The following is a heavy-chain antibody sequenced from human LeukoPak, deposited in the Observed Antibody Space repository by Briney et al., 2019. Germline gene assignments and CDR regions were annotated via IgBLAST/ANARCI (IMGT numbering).Heavy chain of an antibody. CDR2: ISSSGVST. CDR3: AKEVVGAIWFD. D-gene: IGHD1-26*01. CDR1: GFTFSNYD. V-gene: IGHV3-23*01. Sequence: GGSLRLSCAASGFTFSNYDMNWVRQPPGKGLEWVSAISSSGVSTYYADSVKGRFTISRDNSKNTLYLQMNSLRAEDTAVYYCAKEVVGAIWFDWGQGTLVTVSS. J-gene: IGHJ4*02.